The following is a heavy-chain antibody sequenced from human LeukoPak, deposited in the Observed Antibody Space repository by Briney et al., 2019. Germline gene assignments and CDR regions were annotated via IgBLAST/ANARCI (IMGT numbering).Heavy chain of an antibody. CDR3: ATSAYFGASPPTVGMDV. Sequence: ASVKVSCKASGYTFTSYDINWVRQATGQGPEWMGWMNPKSGNIGYAQKFQGRVTMTRNTSITTAYMELSRLRSDDTAVYYCATSAYFGASPPTVGMDVWGQGTTVTVSS. J-gene: IGHJ6*02. V-gene: IGHV1-8*01. CDR1: GYTFTSYD. CDR2: MNPKSGNI. D-gene: IGHD3-10*01.